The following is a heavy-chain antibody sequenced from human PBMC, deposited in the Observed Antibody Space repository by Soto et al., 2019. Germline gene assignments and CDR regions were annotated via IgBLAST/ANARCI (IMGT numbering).Heavy chain of an antibody. CDR2: ISGSGGST. Sequence: PGGSLRLSCAASGFTFSSYAMSWVRQAPGKGLEWVSAISGSGGSTYYADSVKGRFTISRDNSKNTLYLQMNSLRAEDTAVYYCAKTQDRIAVAGTKWFDPWGKGPLVTVSS. D-gene: IGHD6-19*01. V-gene: IGHV3-23*01. CDR1: GFTFSSYA. J-gene: IGHJ5*02. CDR3: AKTQDRIAVAGTKWFDP.